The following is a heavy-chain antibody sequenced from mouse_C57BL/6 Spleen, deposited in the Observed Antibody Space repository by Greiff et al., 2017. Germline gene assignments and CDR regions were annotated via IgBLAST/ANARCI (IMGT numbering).Heavy chain of an antibody. CDR2: IDPSDSYT. CDR1: GYTFTSYW. D-gene: IGHD2-1*01. V-gene: IGHV1-69*01. CDR3: ARSRGNYGYAMDY. Sequence: QVQLQQPGAELVMPGASVKLSCKASGYTFTSYWMHWVKQRPGQGLEWIGEIDPSDSYTNYNQKFKGKSTLTVDKSSSTAYMQLSSLTSEDSAVYYCARSRGNYGYAMDYWGQGTSDTVSS. J-gene: IGHJ4*01.